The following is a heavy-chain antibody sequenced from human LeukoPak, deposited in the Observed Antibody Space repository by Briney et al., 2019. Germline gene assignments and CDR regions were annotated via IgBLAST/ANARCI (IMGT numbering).Heavy chain of an antibody. CDR3: ARYGEADARNPFDI. J-gene: IGHJ3*02. D-gene: IGHD7-27*01. CDR2: SHYSGTT. V-gene: IGHV4-59*08. CDR1: GGSISTFY. Sequence: PSETLSLTCTVSGGSISTFYWSWIRQPPGKGLEGMGYSHYSGTTEYNPSLERRVPISVDTSKNQFSLKLTSVTAADTAVYYCARYGEADARNPFDIWGQGTMVTVSS.